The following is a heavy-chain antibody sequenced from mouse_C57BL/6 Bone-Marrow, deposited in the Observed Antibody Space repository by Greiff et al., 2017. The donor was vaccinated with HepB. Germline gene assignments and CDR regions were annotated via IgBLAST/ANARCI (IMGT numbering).Heavy chain of an antibody. J-gene: IGHJ3*01. Sequence: VQLQQSGPELVKPGASVKISCKASGYSFTGYYMNWVKQSPEKSLEWIGEINPSTGGTTYNQKFKAKATLTVDKSSSTAYMQLKSLTSEDSAVYYRARYDGYFPWGQGTLVTVSA. CDR2: INPSTGGT. D-gene: IGHD2-3*01. CDR1: GYSFTGYY. CDR3: ARYDGYFP. V-gene: IGHV1-42*01.